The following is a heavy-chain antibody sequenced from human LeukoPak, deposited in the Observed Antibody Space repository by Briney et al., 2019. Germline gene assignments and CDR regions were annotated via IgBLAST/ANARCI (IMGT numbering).Heavy chain of an antibody. CDR2: IYYSGST. CDR3: FKQKTAYDILTGPAPFDP. CDR1: GGSISSSY. Sequence: SETLSLTCTVPGGSISSSYWSWIRQPPGKGLERIGYIYYSGSTNYNPSLKSRVTISVDTSKNQFSLKLSSVTAADTAVYFFFKQKTAYDILTGPAPFDPWGQGTLVTVSS. V-gene: IGHV4-59*01. D-gene: IGHD3-9*01. J-gene: IGHJ5*02.